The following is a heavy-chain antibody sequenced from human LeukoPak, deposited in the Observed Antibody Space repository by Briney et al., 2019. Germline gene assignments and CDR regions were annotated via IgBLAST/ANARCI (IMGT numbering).Heavy chain of an antibody. J-gene: IGHJ5*02. Sequence: SETLSLTCTVSGGSISSDHWSWIRQPAGKGLEWIGRIYTSGSTNYNPSLKSRVTMSVDTSKNQFSLKLSSVTAADMAVYYCARGSSSWYLGWFDPWGQGTLVTVSS. CDR3: ARGSSSWYLGWFDP. V-gene: IGHV4-4*07. CDR2: IYTSGST. D-gene: IGHD6-13*01. CDR1: GGSISSDH.